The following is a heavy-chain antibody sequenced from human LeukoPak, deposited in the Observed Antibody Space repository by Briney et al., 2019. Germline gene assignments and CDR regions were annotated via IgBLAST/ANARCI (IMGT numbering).Heavy chain of an antibody. CDR1: GFTFDDYA. D-gene: IGHD2-15*01. CDR3: AQVGPPHCRDGNCYQYYFDY. V-gene: IGHV3-43*02. J-gene: IGHJ4*02. Sequence: GGSLRLSCAASGFTFDDYAMHWVRQAPGKGLEWVSLIWWDGRSTDYADSVKGRFTISRDNSKYSLYLQMSSLRTDDTALYYCAQVGPPHCRDGNCYQYYFDYWGQGTLVTVSS. CDR2: IWWDGRST.